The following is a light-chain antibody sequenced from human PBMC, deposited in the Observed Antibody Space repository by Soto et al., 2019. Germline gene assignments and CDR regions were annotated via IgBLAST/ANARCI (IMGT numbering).Light chain of an antibody. Sequence: QSALTQPASVSGSPGQSITISCTGTSNDVGGYKYVSWYQQHPGKAPRLIIHDISHRPSGVSDRFAGSKSGNTAYLIISGLQAEVEADYSCSSYTPSSLYVLGTATKVTVL. CDR1: SNDVGGYKY. V-gene: IGLV2-14*03. CDR2: DIS. CDR3: SSYTPSSLYV. J-gene: IGLJ1*01.